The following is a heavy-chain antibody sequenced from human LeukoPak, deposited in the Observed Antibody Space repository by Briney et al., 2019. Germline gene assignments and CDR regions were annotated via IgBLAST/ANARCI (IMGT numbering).Heavy chain of an antibody. CDR2: ISKDGSTT. CDR3: ARGASSGYRIDY. V-gene: IGHV3-74*01. D-gene: IGHD5-18*01. Sequence: GGSLRLSCAASGFTFNNYWMHWVRQAPGKGLVWVSRISKDGSTTNYADSVKGRFTISRDNAKNTLYLQMNSLTAEVTALYYCARGASSGYRIDYWGQGTLVTVSS. J-gene: IGHJ4*02. CDR1: GFTFNNYW.